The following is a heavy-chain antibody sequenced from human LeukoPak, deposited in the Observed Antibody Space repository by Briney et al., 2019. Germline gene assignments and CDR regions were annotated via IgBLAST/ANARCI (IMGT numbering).Heavy chain of an antibody. V-gene: IGHV4-30-2*01. Sequence: PSQTLSLTCAVSGGSISSGGYSWSWIRQPPGKGLEWIGYIYHSGSTYYNPSLKSRVTVSVDTSKDQFSLKLSSVTAADTAVYYCARGRQYCSSTSCYRHLYYFDYWGQGTLVTVSS. CDR3: ARGRQYCSSTSCYRHLYYFDY. D-gene: IGHD2-2*01. J-gene: IGHJ4*02. CDR2: IYHSGST. CDR1: GGSISSGGYS.